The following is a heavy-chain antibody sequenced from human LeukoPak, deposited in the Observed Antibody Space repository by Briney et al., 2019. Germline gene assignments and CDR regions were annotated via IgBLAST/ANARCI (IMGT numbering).Heavy chain of an antibody. CDR3: ARIAAAGDFDY. CDR2: INPSGGST. D-gene: IGHD6-13*01. Sequence: ASVTVSYKASGYTFTSYYMHWVRQAPGQGLEWMGIINPSGGSTSYAQKFQGRVTMTRDMSTSTVYMELSSLRSEDTAVYYCARIAAAGDFDYWGQGTLVTVSS. V-gene: IGHV1-46*01. J-gene: IGHJ4*02. CDR1: GYTFTSYY.